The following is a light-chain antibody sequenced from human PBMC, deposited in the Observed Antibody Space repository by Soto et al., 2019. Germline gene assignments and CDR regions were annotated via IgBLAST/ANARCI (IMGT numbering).Light chain of an antibody. CDR1: SSDIGGYNY. CDR3: SSYTSSITWV. V-gene: IGLV2-14*01. CDR2: EVS. Sequence: QSVLTQPASVSGSPGQSITISCTGTSSDIGGYNYVSWYQQHPGKAPKLMIYEVSNRPSGVSNRFSGSKSGITASLTISGLQAEDEADYYCSSYTSSITWVFGGGTKLTVL. J-gene: IGLJ3*02.